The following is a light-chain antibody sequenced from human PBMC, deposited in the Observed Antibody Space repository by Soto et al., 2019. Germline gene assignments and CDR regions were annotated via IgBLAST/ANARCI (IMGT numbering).Light chain of an antibody. J-gene: IGLJ3*02. Sequence: QSVLTQPPSVSGAPGQRVTISCTGSSSNIGAGYDVHWYQVVPGTAPKLLIYGDTNRPSGVPDRFSCSKSGSSASLAITGLQAEDEAEYYCQSYDTSLNDLEGVFGGGTKLTVL. CDR2: GDT. CDR1: SSNIGAGYD. V-gene: IGLV1-40*01. CDR3: QSYDTSLNDLEGV.